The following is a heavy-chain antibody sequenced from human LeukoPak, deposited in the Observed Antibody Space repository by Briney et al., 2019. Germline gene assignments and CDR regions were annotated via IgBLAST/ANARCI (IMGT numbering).Heavy chain of an antibody. J-gene: IGHJ4*02. Sequence: ASVTVSCKASGYTFTSYYMHWVRQAPGQGLEWMGIINPSGGSTSYAQKFQGRVTMTRDTSTSTVYMELSSLRSEDTAVYYCARERSAVTFDYWGQGTLVTVSS. V-gene: IGHV1-46*01. CDR3: ARERSAVTFDY. CDR2: INPSGGST. D-gene: IGHD4-17*01. CDR1: GYTFTSYY.